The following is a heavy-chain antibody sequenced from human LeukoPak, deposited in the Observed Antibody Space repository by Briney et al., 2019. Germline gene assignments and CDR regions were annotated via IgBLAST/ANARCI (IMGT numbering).Heavy chain of an antibody. J-gene: IGHJ4*02. D-gene: IGHD4-17*01. Sequence: ASVKVSCKTSGYTFTSYDINWVRQATGQGLGWMGWMNPNSGNTGYAQKFQGRVTITRNTSISTAYMELSSLRSEDTAVYYCAREEDYGDYDYWGQGTLVTVSS. V-gene: IGHV1-8*03. CDR1: GYTFTSYD. CDR3: AREEDYGDYDY. CDR2: MNPNSGNT.